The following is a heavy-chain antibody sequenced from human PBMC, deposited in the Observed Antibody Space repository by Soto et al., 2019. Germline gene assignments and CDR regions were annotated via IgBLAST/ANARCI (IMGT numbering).Heavy chain of an antibody. V-gene: IGHV3-30*04. CDR3: ARDVDRTSHLNWFDP. CDR2: ISYDGTTK. J-gene: IGHJ5*02. D-gene: IGHD5-12*01. Sequence: PGGSLRLSCAASGFTFSSYAMHWVRQAPGKGLEWVAVISYDGTTKNYADSVKGRFTISRDISKNTVYLQMDSLKVEDTAVYYCARDVDRTSHLNWFDPWGQGVMVTVSS. CDR1: GFTFSSYA.